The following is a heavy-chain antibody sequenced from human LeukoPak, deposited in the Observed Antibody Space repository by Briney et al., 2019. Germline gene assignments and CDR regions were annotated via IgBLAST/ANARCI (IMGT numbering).Heavy chain of an antibody. D-gene: IGHD3-10*01. CDR2: IYPGDSDT. Sequence: GESLKISCKGSGYSFTSYWIGWVRQMPGKGLEWMGIIYPGDSDTRYSPSFQGQVTISADKSISTAYLQWSSLKASDTAMYYCARPGSPPGFYYYMDVWGKGTTVTVSS. V-gene: IGHV5-51*01. J-gene: IGHJ6*03. CDR1: GYSFTSYW. CDR3: ARPGSPPGFYYYMDV.